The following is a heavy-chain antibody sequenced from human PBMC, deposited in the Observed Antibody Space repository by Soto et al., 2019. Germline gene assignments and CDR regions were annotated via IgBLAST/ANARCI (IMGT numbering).Heavy chain of an antibody. J-gene: IGHJ4*02. D-gene: IGHD5-12*01. CDR1: GFTFSSYG. V-gene: IGHV3-30*18. Sequence: GGSLRLSCAASGFTFSSYGVHWVRQAPGKGLEWVAVISYDGSNKYYADSVKGRFTISRDNSKNTLYLQMNSLRAEDTAVYYCAKTISGSYFDYWGQGTLVTVSS. CDR2: ISYDGSNK. CDR3: AKTISGSYFDY.